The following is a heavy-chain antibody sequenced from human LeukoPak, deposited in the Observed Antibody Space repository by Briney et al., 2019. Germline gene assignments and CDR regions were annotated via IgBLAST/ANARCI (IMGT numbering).Heavy chain of an antibody. D-gene: IGHD2-2*01. CDR1: GYTFTGYY. Sequence: ASVKVSCKASGYTFTGYYMHWVRQAPGQGLEWMGWINPNSGGTNYAQKFQGRVTMTRDTSISTAYMELSRLRSDDTAVYYCASGTTGSGYCSRTSCSDVWGKGTTVTVSS. J-gene: IGHJ6*04. CDR2: INPNSGGT. CDR3: ASGTTGSGYCSRTSCSDV. V-gene: IGHV1-2*02.